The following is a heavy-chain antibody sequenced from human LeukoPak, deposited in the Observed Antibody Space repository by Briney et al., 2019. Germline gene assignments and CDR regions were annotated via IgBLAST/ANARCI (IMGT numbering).Heavy chain of an antibody. CDR3: ARFAAGGSYYYYMDA. Sequence: GRSLRHSCAASGFTFSSYGMHWVRQAPGKGLEWVAVISYDGSNKYYADSVKGRFTISRDNAKNSLYLQMNSLRADDTAVYYCARFAAGGSYYYYMDAWGKGTTVTVSS. D-gene: IGHD6-25*01. CDR1: GFTFSSYG. CDR2: ISYDGSNK. V-gene: IGHV3-30*03. J-gene: IGHJ6*03.